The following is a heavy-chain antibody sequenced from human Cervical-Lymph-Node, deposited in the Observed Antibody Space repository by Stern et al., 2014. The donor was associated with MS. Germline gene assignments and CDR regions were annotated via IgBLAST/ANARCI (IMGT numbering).Heavy chain of an antibody. J-gene: IGHJ6*02. CDR2: MSFVGGNK. Sequence: VQLVESGGGVVQPGRSLTLSCAGSGFSLSTSGMHWVRQAPGKVLEWVAVMSFVGGNKKYGAYVKGRFSISRDMANKMVCLQKNSLRPEDTAVDYCMVDGDAMHVWGQGTTVIVSS. CDR1: GFSLSTSG. V-gene: IGHV3-30*03. CDR3: MVDGDAMHV. D-gene: IGHD2-15*01.